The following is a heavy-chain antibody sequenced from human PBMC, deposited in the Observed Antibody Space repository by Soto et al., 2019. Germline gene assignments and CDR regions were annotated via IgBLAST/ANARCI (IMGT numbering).Heavy chain of an antibody. CDR1: GYTFTSYG. Sequence: ASVKVSCKASGYTFTSYGISWVRQAPGQGLEWMGWISAYNGNTNYAQKLQGRVTMTTDTSTSTAYMELRSLRSDDTAVYYCARDFGVITGTPLGYFDYWGQGTLVTVSS. D-gene: IGHD1-20*01. V-gene: IGHV1-18*01. CDR2: ISAYNGNT. CDR3: ARDFGVITGTPLGYFDY. J-gene: IGHJ4*02.